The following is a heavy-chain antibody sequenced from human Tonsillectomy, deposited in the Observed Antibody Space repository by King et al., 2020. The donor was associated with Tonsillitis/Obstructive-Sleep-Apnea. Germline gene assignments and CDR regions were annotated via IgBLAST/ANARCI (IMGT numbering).Heavy chain of an antibody. J-gene: IGHJ6*03. D-gene: IGHD2-2*01. CDR1: GGTFSSYA. CDR3: ASSLGYCSGTSCNWDYYYMDV. CDR2: IIPIFGTA. V-gene: IGHV1-69*01. Sequence: QLVQSGAEVKKPGSSVKVSCKASGGTFSSYAISWVRQAPGQGLEWMGGIIPIFGTANYAQKFQGRVTITADESTSTAYMELSSLRSEDTAVYYCASSLGYCSGTSCNWDYYYMDVWGKGTTVTVSS.